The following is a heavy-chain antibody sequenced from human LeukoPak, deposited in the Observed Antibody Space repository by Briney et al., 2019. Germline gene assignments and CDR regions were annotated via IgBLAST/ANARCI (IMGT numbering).Heavy chain of an antibody. Sequence: SETLPLTCTVSGGSISSGDYYWSWIRQPPGKGLEWIGYIYYSGSTYYNPSLKSRVTISVDTSKNQFSLKLSSVTAADTAVYYCARGQDWSLYFQHWGQGTLVTVSS. V-gene: IGHV4-30-4*01. CDR3: ARGQDWSLYFQH. J-gene: IGHJ1*01. CDR1: GGSISSGDYY. CDR2: IYYSGST. D-gene: IGHD3/OR15-3a*01.